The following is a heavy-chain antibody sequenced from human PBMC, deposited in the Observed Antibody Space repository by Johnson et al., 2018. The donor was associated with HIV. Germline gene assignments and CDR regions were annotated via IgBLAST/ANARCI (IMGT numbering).Heavy chain of an antibody. CDR3: AKRFGYDNRGDQFDF. J-gene: IGHJ3*01. Sequence: VQLVESGGGVVLPGWSLRLSCIASGFSFSSCAMNRVRQAPGKGLEWVSTINGGGGITYYADSVKGRFTISRDNSNNTLYLQMNSLRAEDTAVYYCAKRFGYDNRGDQFDFWGQGAMVTVSS. CDR2: INGGGGIT. D-gene: IGHD3-22*01. V-gene: IGHV3-23*04. CDR1: GFSFSSCA.